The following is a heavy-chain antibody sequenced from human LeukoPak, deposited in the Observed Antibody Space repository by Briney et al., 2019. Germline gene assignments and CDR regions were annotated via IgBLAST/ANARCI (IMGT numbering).Heavy chain of an antibody. V-gene: IGHV3-48*04. J-gene: IGHJ4*02. CDR1: GFAFSDYS. D-gene: IGHD7-27*01. CDR3: ARDDNWGFDY. Sequence: GGSLRLSCAASGFAFSDYSMNWVRQAPGKGLEWVANIRGSGSSMGSGNYYAGSVKGRFTISRDNAKNSLYLQMNSLRAEDTAFYYCARDDNWGFDYWGQGALVTVSS. CDR2: IRGSGSSMGSGN.